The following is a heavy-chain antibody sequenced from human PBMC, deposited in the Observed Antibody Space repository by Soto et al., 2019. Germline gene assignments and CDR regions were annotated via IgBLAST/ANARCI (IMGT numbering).Heavy chain of an antibody. CDR3: ASGSVLVVEDAIRGDYYGMDV. CDR2: IYYSGNT. D-gene: IGHD2-2*01. V-gene: IGHV4-39*01. Sequence: SETLSLTCTVSGGSVSSSSHYWGWIRQPPGKGLEWIGSIYYSGNTYYNPSLKSRVTLSVDSSKNQFSLKLSSVTAADTAVYFCASGSVLVVEDAIRGDYYGMDVWGQGTTVTVSS. CDR1: GGSVSSSSHY. J-gene: IGHJ6*02.